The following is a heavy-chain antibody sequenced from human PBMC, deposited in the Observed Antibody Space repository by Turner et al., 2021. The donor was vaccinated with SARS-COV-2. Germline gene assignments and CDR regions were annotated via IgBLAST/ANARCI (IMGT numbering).Heavy chain of an antibody. D-gene: IGHD6-13*01. V-gene: IGHV3-66*01. CDR2: IYSGGST. Sequence: VQPGGSLRLSCAASGFTVSSNYMSWVRQAPGKGLEWVSVIYSGGSTYYADSVKGRFTISRDNSKNTLYLQMNSLRVEDTAVYSCAREAAAGNFHGWFDPWGQGTLVTVSS. CDR3: AREAAAGNFHGWFDP. J-gene: IGHJ5*02. CDR1: GFTVSSNY.